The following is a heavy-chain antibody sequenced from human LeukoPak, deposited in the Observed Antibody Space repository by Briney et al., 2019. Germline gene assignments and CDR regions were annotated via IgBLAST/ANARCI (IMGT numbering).Heavy chain of an antibody. D-gene: IGHD3-3*01. Sequence: ASVKVSCKASGYTFTSYAIHWVRQAPGQRLEWMGWMNPNSGNAGYAQKFQGRISITRNTSTNTAYMELSGLRSEDTAVYYCARGPRVFGVVIAPYWYFDFWGRGTLVTVSS. V-gene: IGHV1-8*01. CDR3: ARGPRVFGVVIAPYWYFDF. CDR1: GYTFTSYA. J-gene: IGHJ2*01. CDR2: MNPNSGNA.